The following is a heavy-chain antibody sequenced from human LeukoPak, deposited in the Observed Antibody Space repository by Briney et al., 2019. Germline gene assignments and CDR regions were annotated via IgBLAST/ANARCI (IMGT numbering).Heavy chain of an antibody. CDR2: ISAYNGNT. D-gene: IGHD5-18*01. Sequence: ASVKVSCKASGYTFTSYGISWVRQAPGQGLEWMGWISAYNGNTNYAQKLQGRVTMTTDTSTSTAYMELRSLRSDDTAVYYCARDPSRGYSYGRNIDYWGQGTLVTVSS. CDR3: ARDPSRGYSYGRNIDY. J-gene: IGHJ4*02. V-gene: IGHV1-18*01. CDR1: GYTFTSYG.